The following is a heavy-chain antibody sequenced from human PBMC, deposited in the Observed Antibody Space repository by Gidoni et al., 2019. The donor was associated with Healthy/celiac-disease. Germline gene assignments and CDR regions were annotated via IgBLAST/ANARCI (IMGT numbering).Heavy chain of an antibody. D-gene: IGHD1-26*01. Sequence: EVQLVASGGGLVTPGGSLRLSCAASGFTFSSYSMNWVRQAPGKGLEWVSSISSSSSYIYYADSVKGRFTISRDNAKNSLYLQMNSLRAEDTAVYYCARAVGRYSGSYWALDYWGQGTLVTVSS. CDR3: ARAVGRYSGSYWALDY. J-gene: IGHJ4*02. V-gene: IGHV3-21*01. CDR1: GFTFSSYS. CDR2: ISSSSSYI.